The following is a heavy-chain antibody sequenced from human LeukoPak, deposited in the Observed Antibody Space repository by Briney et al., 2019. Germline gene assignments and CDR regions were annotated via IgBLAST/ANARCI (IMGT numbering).Heavy chain of an antibody. J-gene: IGHJ4*02. CDR1: GFTFSSYS. Sequence: GGSLRLSCAGSGFTFSSYSMNWVRQAPGKGLEWVSSISSSSSYIYYADSVKGRFTISRDNSKNTLYLQMNSLRAEDTAVYYCAKDQAVDTAMVTLPNYWGQGTLVTVSS. CDR2: ISSSSSYI. V-gene: IGHV3-21*01. CDR3: AKDQAVDTAMVTLPNY. D-gene: IGHD5-18*01.